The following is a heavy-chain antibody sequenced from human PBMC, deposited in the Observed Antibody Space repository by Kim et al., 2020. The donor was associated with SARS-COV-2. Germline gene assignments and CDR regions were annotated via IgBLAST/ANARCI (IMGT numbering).Heavy chain of an antibody. J-gene: IGHJ6*02. D-gene: IGHD3-10*01. CDR3: ARDYVSRSYYYGSGSYDYYYYGMDV. Sequence: SETLSLTCTVSGGSISSYYWSWIRQPPEKGLEWVGYIYYSGSTNYNPSLKSRFTISVDTSKNQFSLKLSSVTAADTAVYYCARDYVSRSYYYGSGSYDYYYYGMDVWGQGTTVTVSS. V-gene: IGHV4-59*01. CDR1: GGSISSYY. CDR2: IYYSGST.